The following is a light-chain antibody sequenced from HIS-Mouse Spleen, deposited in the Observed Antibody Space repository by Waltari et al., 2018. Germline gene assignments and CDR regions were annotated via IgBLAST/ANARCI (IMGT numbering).Light chain of an antibody. Sequence: AIRMTQSPSSFSASTGDRVTITCRASQGISSCLAWYQQKTGKAPKLLIYAASTLQSGVPSRFSGSGSGTDFTLTISCLQSEDFATYYCQQYYSYPLTFGPGTKVDIK. V-gene: IGKV1-8*01. CDR2: AAS. CDR1: QGISSC. J-gene: IGKJ3*01. CDR3: QQYYSYPLT.